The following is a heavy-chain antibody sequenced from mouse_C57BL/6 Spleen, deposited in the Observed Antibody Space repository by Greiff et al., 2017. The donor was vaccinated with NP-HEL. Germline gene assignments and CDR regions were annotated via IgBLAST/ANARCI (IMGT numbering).Heavy chain of an antibody. Sequence: VQLVEPGAELVKPGASVKLSCKASGYTFTSYWMHWVKQRPGQGLEWIGMIHPNSGSTNYNEKFKSKATLTVDKSSSTAYMQLSSLTSEDSAVYYCARSHSNYPCSDAMDYWGQGTSVTVSS. J-gene: IGHJ4*01. D-gene: IGHD2-5*01. V-gene: IGHV1-64*01. CDR3: ARSHSNYPCSDAMDY. CDR1: GYTFTSYW. CDR2: IHPNSGST.